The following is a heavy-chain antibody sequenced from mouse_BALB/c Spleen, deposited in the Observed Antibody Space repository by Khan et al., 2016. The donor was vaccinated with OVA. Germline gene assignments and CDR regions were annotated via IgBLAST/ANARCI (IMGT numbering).Heavy chain of an antibody. V-gene: IGHV1-9*01. J-gene: IGHJ1*01. Sequence: QVQLQQPGAELMKPGASMKISCKATGYTFSTYWTEWVKQRPGHGLEWIGEILPGRGSTNYNEKFKGKATFTAETSSNTAHMHLSSLTSEDSAVYYCARFGNHWYFDVWGAGTTVTVSS. CDR3: ARFGNHWYFDV. CDR2: ILPGRGST. CDR1: GYTFSTYW. D-gene: IGHD2-1*01.